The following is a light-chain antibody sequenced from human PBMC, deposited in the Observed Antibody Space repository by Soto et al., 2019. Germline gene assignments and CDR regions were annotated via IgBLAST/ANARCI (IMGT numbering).Light chain of an antibody. V-gene: IGKV1-9*01. J-gene: IGKJ1*01. CDR3: QQYHSYWT. CDR1: QGINSY. CDR2: DAS. Sequence: DIQLTQSPSFLSASVGDRVTITCRASQGINSYLAWYQQKPGKAPKLLIYDASSLESGVPQRFSGSGSGTEFTLTISSLQTDDFSTYYCQQYHSYWTFGQGTKVDIK.